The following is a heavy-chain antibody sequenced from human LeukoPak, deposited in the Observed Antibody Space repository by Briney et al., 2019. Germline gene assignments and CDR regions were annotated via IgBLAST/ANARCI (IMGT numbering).Heavy chain of an antibody. V-gene: IGHV3-21*01. Sequence: GGSLRLSCAASGFIFSSYNMNWVRQAPGKGLGWVASISTSSTYIYYADSVKGRFTISRDNAKNSLYLQMNSLRAEDTAVYYCARVVIAYYYAMDVWGQGTTVTVSS. CDR2: ISTSSTYI. CDR3: ARVVIAYYYAMDV. D-gene: IGHD2-21*01. CDR1: GFIFSSYN. J-gene: IGHJ6*02.